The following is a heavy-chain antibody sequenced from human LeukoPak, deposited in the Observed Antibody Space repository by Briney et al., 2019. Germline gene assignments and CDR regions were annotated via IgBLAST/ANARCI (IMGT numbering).Heavy chain of an antibody. D-gene: IGHD3-10*01. V-gene: IGHV4-34*01. CDR2: INHSGST. CDR3: ARGFMVRGVITFDY. CDR1: GGSFSGYY. J-gene: IGHJ4*02. Sequence: SETLSLTCAVYGGSFSGYYWSWIRQPPGKGLEWIGEINHSGSTNYNPSLKSRVTISVDTSKNQFSLKLSSVTAADTAVYYCARGFMVRGVITFDYWGQGTLVTVPS.